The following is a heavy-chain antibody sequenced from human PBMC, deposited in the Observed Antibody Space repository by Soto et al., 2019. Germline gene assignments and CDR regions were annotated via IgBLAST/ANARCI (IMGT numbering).Heavy chain of an antibody. D-gene: IGHD2-2*01. J-gene: IGHJ4*02. Sequence: GGSLSLSCAASGVTFSSYAMKWVRQAPGKGLEGVAVISFDGSNTYYADSVKGRFTISRDNSKNTLYLQMNSLRAEDTAVYFCARGPSRLTRFDYWGQGTLVTVSS. CDR3: ARGPSRLTRFDY. V-gene: IGHV3-30-3*01. CDR2: ISFDGSNT. CDR1: GVTFSSYA.